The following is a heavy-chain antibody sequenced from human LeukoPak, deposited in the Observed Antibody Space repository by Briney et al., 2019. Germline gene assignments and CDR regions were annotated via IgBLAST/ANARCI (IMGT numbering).Heavy chain of an antibody. J-gene: IGHJ4*02. D-gene: IGHD3-9*01. CDR1: GFPFSSFS. CDR2: ISSSSSYI. V-gene: IGHV3-21*01. CDR3: ARQVVGTYCDWLYYFDY. Sequence: AGGSLSLSCAVSGFPFSSFSMNWVRQAPGKGLEWVSSISSSSSYIYYADSVKGRFTISRDHATISPYLQMDSRRAHGPAVHYRARQVVGTYCDWLYYFDYWGQGTLVTVSP.